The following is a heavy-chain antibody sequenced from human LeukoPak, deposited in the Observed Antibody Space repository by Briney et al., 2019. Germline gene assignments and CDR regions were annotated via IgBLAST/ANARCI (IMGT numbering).Heavy chain of an antibody. CDR1: GFTFSSYA. CDR2: ICGSGDSP. D-gene: IGHD3-3*01. Sequence: PGGSLRLSCAASGFTFSSYAMTWVRQAPGKGLEGVSIICGSGDSPYYADSVKGRFTISRDNSKNTLFLQMNSLRAEDTALYYCAKSNVDDFWSGYDYWGQGTLVTVSS. CDR3: AKSNVDDFWSGYDY. V-gene: IGHV3-23*01. J-gene: IGHJ4*02.